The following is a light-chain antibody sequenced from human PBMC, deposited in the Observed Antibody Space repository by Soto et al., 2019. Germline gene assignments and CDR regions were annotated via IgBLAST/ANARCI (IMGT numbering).Light chain of an antibody. CDR1: SSNIGADYD. J-gene: IGLJ1*01. CDR2: GNS. Sequence: QSVLTQPPSGSGAPGQRVTISCTGSSSNIGADYDVHWYQQLPGTAPKLLIYGNSNRPSGVPDRFSGSKSGTSASLAITGLQAEDEADYYCQSYDSSLSGVFGTGTKVTVL. CDR3: QSYDSSLSGV. V-gene: IGLV1-40*01.